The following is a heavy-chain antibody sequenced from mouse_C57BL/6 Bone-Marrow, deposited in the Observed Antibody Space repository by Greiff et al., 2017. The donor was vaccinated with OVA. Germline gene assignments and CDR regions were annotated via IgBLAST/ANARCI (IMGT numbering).Heavy chain of an antibody. CDR3: ARCSNYLDY. CDR2: INPNNGGT. D-gene: IGHD1-1*01. Sequence: EVKLQESGPELVKPGASVKMSCKASGYTFTDYNMHWVKQSHGKSLEWIGYINPNNGGTSYNQKFKGKATLTVNKSSRTAYMELRSLTSEDSAVYYCARCSNYLDYWGQGTTLTVSS. J-gene: IGHJ2*01. CDR1: GYTFTDYN. V-gene: IGHV1-22*01.